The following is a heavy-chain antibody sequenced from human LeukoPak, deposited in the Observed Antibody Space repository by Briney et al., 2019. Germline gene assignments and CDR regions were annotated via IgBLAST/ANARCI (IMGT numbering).Heavy chain of an antibody. D-gene: IGHD3-22*01. V-gene: IGHV4-30-2*01. CDR1: GGSISSGSYY. CDR3: ARDQGYYDMRMHPHAFDI. CDR2: IYHSGST. Sequence: SETLSLTCTVSGGSISSGSYYWSWIRQPPGKGLEWIGYIYHSGSTYYNPSLKSRVTISVDRSKNQFSLKLSSVTAADTAVYYCARDQGYYDMRMHPHAFDIWGQGTMVTVSS. J-gene: IGHJ3*02.